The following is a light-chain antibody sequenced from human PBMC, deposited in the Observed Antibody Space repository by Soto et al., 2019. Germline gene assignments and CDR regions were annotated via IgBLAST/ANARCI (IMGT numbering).Light chain of an antibody. CDR3: SSYAGGSSMV. V-gene: IGLV2-23*01. CDR2: EGS. CDR1: TSNVGTYKF. J-gene: IGLJ3*02. Sequence: QSALTQPASVSGSPGQSITISCTGTTSNVGTYKFVSWYQYHPGKAPKLIIYEGSKRPSGVSSRFSGSKSGNTASLTISGLQAEDDGDYYCSSYAGGSSMVFGGGTQLTVL.